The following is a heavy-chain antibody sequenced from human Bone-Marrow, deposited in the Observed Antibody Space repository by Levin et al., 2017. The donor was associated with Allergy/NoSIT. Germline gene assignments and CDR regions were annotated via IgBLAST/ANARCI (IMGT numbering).Heavy chain of an antibody. CDR2: ISNSGSAI. D-gene: IGHD1-26*01. CDR1: AFTFSSYE. CDR3: ARGGSSYSGSMRGVFDV. V-gene: IGHV3-48*03. J-gene: IGHJ3*01. Sequence: PGGSLRLSCSASAFTFSSYEMNWVRQAPGKGLEWVSYISNSGSAIYYAESVKGRFTISRDNAKNSLYLQMNSLRAEDTAVYYCARGGSSYSGSMRGVFDVWGQGTIVTVSS.